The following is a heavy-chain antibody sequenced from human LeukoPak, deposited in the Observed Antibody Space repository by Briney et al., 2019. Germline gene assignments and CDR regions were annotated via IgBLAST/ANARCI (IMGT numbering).Heavy chain of an antibody. J-gene: IGHJ4*02. D-gene: IGHD3-9*01. V-gene: IGHV3-21*03. CDR2: ISSGSTYI. CDR3: STDSTIVY. Sequence: PGGSLRLSCAASGFTFSTYTMNWVRQAPGKGMEWVSSISSGSTYIYYADSVKGRFTISRDNAKNSLYLQMNSLKTEDTAVYYCSTDSTIVYWGQGTLVTVSS. CDR1: GFTFSTYT.